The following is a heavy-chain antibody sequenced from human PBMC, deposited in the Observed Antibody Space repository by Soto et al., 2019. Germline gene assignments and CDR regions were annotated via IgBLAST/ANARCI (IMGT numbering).Heavy chain of an antibody. Sequence: ASVKISCKASGYTFTSYGMSWVRQPPGQGLEWMGWVSAYNGNTNYAQKLQDRVTITTATSTSTASMELRSLRSDETAVYYCAKDRNSGSYCHYWGQGTLVTVSS. CDR1: GYTFTSYG. V-gene: IGHV1-18*04. CDR2: VSAYNGNT. CDR3: AKDRNSGSYCHY. J-gene: IGHJ4*02. D-gene: IGHD1-26*01.